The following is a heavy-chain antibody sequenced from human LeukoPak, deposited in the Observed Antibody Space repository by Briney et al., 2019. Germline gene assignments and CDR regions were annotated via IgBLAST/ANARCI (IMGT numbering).Heavy chain of an antibody. CDR2: MNPNSGNT. V-gene: IGHV1-8*03. J-gene: IGHJ5*02. Sequence: ASVKVSCKASGGTFSSYDINWVRQATGQGLEWMGWMNPNSGNTGYAQKFQGRVTITRNTSISTAYVELSSLRSEDTAVYYCARGRSRGWFDPWGQGTLVTVSS. D-gene: IGHD3-10*01. CDR1: GGTFSSYD. CDR3: ARGRSRGWFDP.